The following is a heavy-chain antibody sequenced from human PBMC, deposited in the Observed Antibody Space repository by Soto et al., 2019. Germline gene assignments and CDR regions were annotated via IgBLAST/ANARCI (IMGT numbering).Heavy chain of an antibody. CDR1: GVTFSSYA. CDR3: AKEKGTYYYDSSGYSGDAFDI. CDR2: ISGSGGST. V-gene: IGHV3-23*01. D-gene: IGHD3-22*01. Sequence: GGSPRLSCAASGVTFSSYAMSWVRQAPGKGLEWVSAISGSGGSTYYADSVKGRFTISRDNSKNTLYLQMNSLRAEDTAVYYCAKEKGTYYYDSSGYSGDAFDIWGQGTMVTVSS. J-gene: IGHJ3*02.